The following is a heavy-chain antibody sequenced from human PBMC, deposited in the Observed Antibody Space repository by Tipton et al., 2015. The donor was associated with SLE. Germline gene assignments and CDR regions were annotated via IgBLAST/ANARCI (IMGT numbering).Heavy chain of an antibody. CDR2: INHSGST. Sequence: TLSLTCAVSGGSFSGYYWSWIRQPPGKGLEWIGEINHSGSTNYNPSLKSRVTISVDTSKNQFSLKLSSVTAADTAVYYCARRLAARRARGGRDFDYWGQGTLVTVSS. CDR3: ARRLAARRARGGRDFDY. V-gene: IGHV4-34*01. D-gene: IGHD6-6*01. J-gene: IGHJ4*02. CDR1: GGSFSGYY.